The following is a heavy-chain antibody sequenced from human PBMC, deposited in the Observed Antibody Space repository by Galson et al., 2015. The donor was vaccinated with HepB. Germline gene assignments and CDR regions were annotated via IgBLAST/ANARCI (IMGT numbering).Heavy chain of an antibody. CDR1: GFTFSSYS. Sequence: SLRLSCAASGFTFSSYSMNWVRQAPGKGLEWVSCISSSSSTIYYADSVKGRFTISRDNAKNSLYLQMNSLRAEDTAVYYCARDRSLDYDFWSGYGENDAFDIWGQGTMVTVSS. D-gene: IGHD3-3*01. V-gene: IGHV3-48*01. CDR2: ISSSSSTI. CDR3: ARDRSLDYDFWSGYGENDAFDI. J-gene: IGHJ3*02.